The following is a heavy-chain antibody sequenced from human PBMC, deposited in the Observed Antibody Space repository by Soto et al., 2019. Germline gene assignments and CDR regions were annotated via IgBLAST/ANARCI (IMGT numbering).Heavy chain of an antibody. Sequence: SETLSLTXTVPGGSISXXXWSWIRQPPGKGLEWIGYVYYSGSTNYNPSLKSRVSISVDTSKNQFSLQLSSVTAADTAVYYCASVGYSSNWFRAELQDYWGQGTLVTVSS. CDR2: VYYSGST. CDR3: ASVGYSSNWFRAELQDY. D-gene: IGHD6-13*01. J-gene: IGHJ4*02. CDR1: GGSISXXX. V-gene: IGHV4-59*01.